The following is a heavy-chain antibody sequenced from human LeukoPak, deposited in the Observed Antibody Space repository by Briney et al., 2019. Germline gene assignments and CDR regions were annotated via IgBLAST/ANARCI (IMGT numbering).Heavy chain of an antibody. D-gene: IGHD6-13*01. V-gene: IGHV3-66*01. Sequence: GGSLRLSCAASGFTVSSNYMSWVRQAPGKGLEWVSVIYSGGSTYYADSVKGRFTISRVNSKNTLYLQMNSLRAEDTAVYYCARDQLARSSWLYWGQGTLVTVSS. CDR3: ARDQLARSSWLY. CDR1: GFTVSSNY. CDR2: IYSGGST. J-gene: IGHJ4*02.